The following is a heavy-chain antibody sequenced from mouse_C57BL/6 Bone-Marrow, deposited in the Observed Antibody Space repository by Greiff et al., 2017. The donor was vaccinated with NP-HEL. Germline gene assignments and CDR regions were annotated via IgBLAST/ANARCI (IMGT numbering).Heavy chain of an antibody. J-gene: IGHJ3*01. V-gene: IGHV1-55*01. CDR2: IYPGSGST. CDR1: GYTFTSYW. Sequence: VKLQQPGAELVKPGASVKMSCKASGYTFTSYWMTWVKQRPGQGLEWIGDIYPGSGSTNYNEKFKSKATLTVDTSSSTAYMQLSSLTSEDSAVYYCARWDYYGSTMFAYWGQGTLVTVSA. CDR3: ARWDYYGSTMFAY. D-gene: IGHD1-1*01.